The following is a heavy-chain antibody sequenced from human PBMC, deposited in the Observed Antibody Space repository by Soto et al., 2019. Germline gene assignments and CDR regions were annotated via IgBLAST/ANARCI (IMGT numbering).Heavy chain of an antibody. V-gene: IGHV4-34*01. CDR2: INHSGST. CDR3: ARVGGQDYYDSSGYYDNWFDP. CDR1: GGSFSGYY. Sequence: SETLSLTCAVYGGSFSGYYWSWIRQPPGKGLEWIGEINHSGSTNYNPSLKSRATISVDTSKNQFSLKLSSVTAADTAVYYCARVGGQDYYDSSGYYDNWFDPWGQGTLVTVSS. J-gene: IGHJ5*02. D-gene: IGHD3-22*01.